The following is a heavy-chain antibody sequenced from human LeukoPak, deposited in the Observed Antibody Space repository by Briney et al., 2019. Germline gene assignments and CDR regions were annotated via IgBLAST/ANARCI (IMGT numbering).Heavy chain of an antibody. D-gene: IGHD3-10*01. V-gene: IGHV3-48*03. J-gene: IGHJ6*03. Sequence: GGSPRLSCAASGFTFSSYEMNWVRQAPGKGLEWVSYISSSGSTIYYADSVKGRFTISRDNAKNSLYLQMNSLRAEDTAVYYCARAFRDYYGSGSYFYYYYMDVWGKGTTVTVSS. CDR1: GFTFSSYE. CDR2: ISSSGSTI. CDR3: ARAFRDYYGSGSYFYYYYMDV.